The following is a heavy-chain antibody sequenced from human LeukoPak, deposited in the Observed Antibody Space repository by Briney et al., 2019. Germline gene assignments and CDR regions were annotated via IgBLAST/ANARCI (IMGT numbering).Heavy chain of an antibody. CDR2: ISSSSSYI. V-gene: IGHV3-21*01. D-gene: IGHD3-10*01. CDR1: GFTFSSYS. J-gene: IGHJ6*02. CDR3: ARDLPYYGSLDA. Sequence: GGSLRLSCAASGFTFSSYSMNWVRQAPGKGLEWVSSISSSSSYIYYADSVKGRFTISRDNAKNSLYLQMNSLRAEDTAVYYCARDLPYYGSLDAWGQGTTVTVSS.